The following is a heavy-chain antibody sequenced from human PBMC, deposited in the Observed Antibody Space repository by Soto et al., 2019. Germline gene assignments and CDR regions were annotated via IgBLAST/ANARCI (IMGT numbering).Heavy chain of an antibody. CDR2: IIPIFGTA. J-gene: IGHJ6*02. CDR1: GGTFSSYA. Sequence: QVQLVQSGAEVKKPGSSVKVSCKASGGTFSSYAISWVRQAPGQGLEWMGGIIPIFGTANYAQKFQGRVTITADESTSTAYMELSSLRSEDTAVYYCARDCIPRHYYGSGSSLPVDYYYYGMDVWGQGTTVTVSS. CDR3: ARDCIPRHYYGSGSSLPVDYYYYGMDV. V-gene: IGHV1-69*01. D-gene: IGHD3-10*01.